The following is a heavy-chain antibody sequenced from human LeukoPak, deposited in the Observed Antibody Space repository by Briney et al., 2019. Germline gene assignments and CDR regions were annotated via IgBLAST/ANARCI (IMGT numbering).Heavy chain of an antibody. J-gene: IGHJ4*02. D-gene: IGHD2-2*01. V-gene: IGHV3-64*01. CDR2: ISSNGGST. CDR1: GFTFSSYA. Sequence: PGGSLRLSCAASGFTFSSYAMHWVRQAPGKGLEYVSAISSNGGSTYYANSVKGRFTISRDNSKNTLYLQMGSLRAEDMAVYYCARGAILDYWGQGTLVTVSS. CDR3: ARGAILDY.